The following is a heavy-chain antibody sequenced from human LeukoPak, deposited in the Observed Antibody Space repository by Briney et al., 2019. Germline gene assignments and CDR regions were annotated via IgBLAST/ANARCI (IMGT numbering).Heavy chain of an antibody. CDR1: GYTFTGYY. J-gene: IGHJ4*02. V-gene: IGHV1-2*02. D-gene: IGHD3-3*01. Sequence: ASVKVSCKASGYTFTGYYMHWVRQAPGQGLEWMGWINPNSGGTNYAQKFQGRVTMTRDTSISTAYMELSRLRSDDTAVYYCARVPRTNFGVVIINHYFDYWGQGTLVTVSS. CDR2: INPNSGGT. CDR3: ARVPRTNFGVVIINHYFDY.